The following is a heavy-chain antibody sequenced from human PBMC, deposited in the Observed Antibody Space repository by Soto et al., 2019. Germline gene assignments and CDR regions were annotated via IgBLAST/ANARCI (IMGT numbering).Heavy chain of an antibody. Sequence: QVQLVESGGGLVKPGGSLRLSCAASGFTSSDYYMSWIRQAPGKGLEWVSYIGSPGNTWDYTDSVKGRFTISRDNAKNSLYLQINSLRAEDTAVYYCARGRGVNSFFDYWGQGTLVAVSS. CDR3: ARGRGVNSFFDY. V-gene: IGHV3-11*01. J-gene: IGHJ4*02. D-gene: IGHD3-10*01. CDR2: IGSPGNTW. CDR1: GFTSSDYY.